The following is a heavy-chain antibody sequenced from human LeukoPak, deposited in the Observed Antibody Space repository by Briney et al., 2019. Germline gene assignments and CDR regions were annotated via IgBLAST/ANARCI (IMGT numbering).Heavy chain of an antibody. CDR2: ISGSGGST. CDR3: AKDKDYYGSGSYLDY. D-gene: IGHD3-10*01. V-gene: IGHV3-23*01. CDR1: GFTFRSYA. Sequence: PGGSLRLSCAASGFTFRSYAMSWVRQAPGKGLEWVSAISGSGGSTYYADSVKGRFTISRDNSKNTLYLQMNSLRAEDTAVYYCAKDKDYYGSGSYLDYWGQGTLVTVSS. J-gene: IGHJ4*02.